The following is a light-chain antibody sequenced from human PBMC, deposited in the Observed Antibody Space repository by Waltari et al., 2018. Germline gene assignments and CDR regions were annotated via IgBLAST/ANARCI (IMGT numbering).Light chain of an antibody. CDR1: QSIGSY. Sequence: EIVLTQSPVNLSLSPGDTATLSCRASQSIGSYLAWYQRKPGQAPRLLIYDASNRAAGIPPRFSGGGSGTDFTLTISGLEPEDFAVYYCQHRNTGLTFGGGTKVEIE. J-gene: IGKJ4*01. V-gene: IGKV3-11*01. CDR3: QHRNTGLT. CDR2: DAS.